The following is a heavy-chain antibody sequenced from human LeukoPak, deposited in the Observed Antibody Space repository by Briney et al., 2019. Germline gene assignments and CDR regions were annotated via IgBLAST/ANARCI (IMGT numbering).Heavy chain of an antibody. CDR3: ATETPGLS. Sequence: ASVKISCKASGSTFTDYYMHWVQLAPGKGLEWMGRVDPEDGETIYAEKFQGRVTITSDTSTDTAYMELSSLRSEDTAVYYCATETPGLSWGQGTMVTVSS. V-gene: IGHV1-69-2*01. CDR2: VDPEDGET. J-gene: IGHJ3*01. CDR1: GSTFTDYY.